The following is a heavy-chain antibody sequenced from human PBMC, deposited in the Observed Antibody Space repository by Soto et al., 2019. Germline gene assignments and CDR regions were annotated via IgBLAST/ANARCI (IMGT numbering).Heavy chain of an antibody. V-gene: IGHV2-5*02. CDR3: AHRPPERGLATFDP. J-gene: IGHJ5*02. CDR2: IYWDYDK. D-gene: IGHD1-1*01. CDR1: GFSLSTSGVA. Sequence: QITLKESGPTLLKPTQTLTLTCTFSGFSLSTSGVAVGWIRQPPGKALEWLALIYWDYDKRYSPSLKSRLTLTKNTSKTQVVLTMTNMDPVDTATYYCAHRPPERGLATFDPWGQGTLVTVSS.